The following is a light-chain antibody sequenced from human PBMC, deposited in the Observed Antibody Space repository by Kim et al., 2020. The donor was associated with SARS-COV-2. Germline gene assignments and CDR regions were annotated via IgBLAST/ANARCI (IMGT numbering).Light chain of an antibody. CDR1: TGAVTSGHY. CDR3: LVSYSDTRHV. Sequence: QAVVTQEPSLTVSPGGTVTLTCGSSTGAVTSGHYPYWFQQKPGQAPRTLIYDTSNKHSWTPARFSGSLLGDKAALILSGAQPEDEAEYYCLVSYSDTRHVFGTGTQLTVL. CDR2: DTS. J-gene: IGLJ1*01. V-gene: IGLV7-46*01.